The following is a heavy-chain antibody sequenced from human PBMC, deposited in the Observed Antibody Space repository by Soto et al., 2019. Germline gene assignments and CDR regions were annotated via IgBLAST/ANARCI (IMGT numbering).Heavy chain of an antibody. CDR1: GGSITSSSYY. CDR2: IYYSGST. V-gene: IGHV4-39*01. Sequence: PSETLSLTCTVSGGSITSSSYYWGWIRQPPGKGLEWIGSIYYSGSTYYNPSLKSRVTISVDTSKNQFSLKLSSVTAADTAVYYCARGSAVGTKSPFDYWGQGTLVTVSS. J-gene: IGHJ4*02. CDR3: ARGSAVGTKSPFDY. D-gene: IGHD6-13*01.